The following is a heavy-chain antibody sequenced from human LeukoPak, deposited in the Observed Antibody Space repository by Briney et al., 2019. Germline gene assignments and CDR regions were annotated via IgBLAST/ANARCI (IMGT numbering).Heavy chain of an antibody. CDR3: ARGRYSSGYYYNPGDY. D-gene: IGHD3-22*01. J-gene: IGHJ4*02. CDR2: INHSGST. V-gene: IGHV4-34*01. Sequence: SQTLSLTCTVSGGSISSYYWSWIRQPPGKGLEWIGEINHSGSTNYNPSLKSRVTISVDTSKNQFSLKLSSVTAADTAVYYCARGRYSSGYYYNPGDYWGQGTLVTVSS. CDR1: GGSISSYY.